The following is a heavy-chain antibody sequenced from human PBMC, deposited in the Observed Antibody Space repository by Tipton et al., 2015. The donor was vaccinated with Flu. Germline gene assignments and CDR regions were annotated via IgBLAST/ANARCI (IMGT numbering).Heavy chain of an antibody. D-gene: IGHD1-26*01. CDR3: ASGIQLGATPLSYYALDV. J-gene: IGHJ6*02. CDR1: GVSIASNTYY. CDR2: LYYSESA. Sequence: TLSLTCTVSGVSIASNTYYWGWIRQPPGRGLEWIGSLYYSESAYYNPSLRSRVTISVDTSNNQFSLELRYVTAADTAVYYCASGIQLGATPLSYYALDVWGQGTTVTVSS. V-gene: IGHV4-39*01.